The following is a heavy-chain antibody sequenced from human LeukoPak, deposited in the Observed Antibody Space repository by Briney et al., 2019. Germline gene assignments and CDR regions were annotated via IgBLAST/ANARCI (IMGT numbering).Heavy chain of an antibody. CDR3: AIVAYVGVYGFDY. J-gene: IGHJ4*02. CDR1: GGSISSSNW. D-gene: IGHD3-10*01. V-gene: IGHV4-4*02. CDR2: IYHSGST. Sequence: KTSETLSLTCAVSGGSISSSNWWSWVRQPPGKGLEWIGEIYHSGSTNYNPSLKSRVTISVDKSKNQFSLKLGSVTAADTAVYYCAIVAYVGVYGFDYWGQGTLVTVSS.